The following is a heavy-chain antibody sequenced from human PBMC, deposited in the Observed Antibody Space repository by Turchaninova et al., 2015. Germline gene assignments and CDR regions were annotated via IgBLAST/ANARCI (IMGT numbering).Heavy chain of an antibody. Sequence: EVQLVESGGGLVQTGGSLGLSGAASGFTLSSYESNWVRQAPGKGLEWVSYISSSGSTIYYEDSVKGRFTISRDNAKNSLYLQMNSLRAEDTAVYYCARDSAVAAPLDYWGQGTLVTVSS. V-gene: IGHV3-48*03. CDR2: ISSSGSTI. CDR3: ARDSAVAAPLDY. J-gene: IGHJ4*02. D-gene: IGHD6-19*01. CDR1: GFTLSSYE.